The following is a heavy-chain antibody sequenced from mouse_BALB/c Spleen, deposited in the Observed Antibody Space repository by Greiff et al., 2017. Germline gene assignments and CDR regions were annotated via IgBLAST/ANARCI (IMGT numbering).Heavy chain of an antibody. V-gene: IGHV5-6*01. CDR1: GFTFSSYG. J-gene: IGHJ2*01. D-gene: IGHD1-1*01. CDR3: ARQDYYGSSYTLDY. CDR2: ISSGGSYT. Sequence: EVQLQESGGDLVKPGGSLKLSCAASGFTFSSYGMSWVRQTPDQRLEWVATISSGGSYTYYPDSVKGRFTISRDTAKNTLYLQMSSLTSEDTAMYYCARQDYYGSSYTLDYWGQGTTLTVSS.